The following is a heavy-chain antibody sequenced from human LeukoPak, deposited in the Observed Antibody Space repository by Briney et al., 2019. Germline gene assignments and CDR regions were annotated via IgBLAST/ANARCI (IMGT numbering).Heavy chain of an antibody. CDR1: GFTFSNYA. CDR2: LSGNGGST. J-gene: IGHJ4*02. V-gene: IGHV3-64*04. Sequence: GGSLRLSCSASGFTFSNYAMHWVRQAPGKGLEYVSGLSGNGGSTYYTDSLKGRFTISRDNSKNTLYLQMNSLRAEDTAVYYCARESSGWLQLFDYWGQGTLVTVSS. D-gene: IGHD5-24*01. CDR3: ARESSGWLQLFDY.